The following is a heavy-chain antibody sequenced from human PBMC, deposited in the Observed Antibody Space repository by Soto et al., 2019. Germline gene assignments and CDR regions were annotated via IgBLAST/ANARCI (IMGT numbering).Heavy chain of an antibody. CDR3: ARGIEMATIWVWFDP. V-gene: IGHV4-31*03. CDR2: IYYSGST. CDR1: GGSISSGGYY. J-gene: IGHJ5*02. Sequence: QVQLQESGPGLVKPSQTLSLTCTVSGGSISSGGYYWSWIRQHPGKGLEWIGYIYYSGSTYYNPSLKSRVTISVDTSKNQFSLKLSSVTAADTAVYYCARGIEMATIWVWFDPWGQGTLVTVSS. D-gene: IGHD5-12*01.